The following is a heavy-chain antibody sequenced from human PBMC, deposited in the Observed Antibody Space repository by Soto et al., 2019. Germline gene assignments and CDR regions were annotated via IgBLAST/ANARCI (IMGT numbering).Heavy chain of an antibody. D-gene: IGHD5-18*01. Sequence: SVKVSCKASGGTFSSYAISWVRQAPGQGLEWMGGIVPIFGTANYAQKFQGRVTITADKSTSTAYMELSSLRSEDTAVYYCARRGVTAMDFYYYYYGMDVWGQGTTVTVSS. J-gene: IGHJ6*02. CDR2: IVPIFGTA. CDR1: GGTFSSYA. CDR3: ARRGVTAMDFYYYYYGMDV. V-gene: IGHV1-69*06.